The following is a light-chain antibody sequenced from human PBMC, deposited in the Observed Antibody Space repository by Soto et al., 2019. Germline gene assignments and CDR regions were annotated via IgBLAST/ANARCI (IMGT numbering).Light chain of an antibody. CDR3: SLYAGRNKWRV. J-gene: IGLJ3*02. CDR1: SSDVGGYNY. Sequence: QSALTQPPSASGSPGQSVTISCTGTSSDVGGYNYVSWYQQHPGKAPKLMIYEVSKRPSGVPDRFSGSKSGNTASLTVSGLQGEDEADYYCSLYAGRNKWRVFGGGTKLTVL. V-gene: IGLV2-8*01. CDR2: EVS.